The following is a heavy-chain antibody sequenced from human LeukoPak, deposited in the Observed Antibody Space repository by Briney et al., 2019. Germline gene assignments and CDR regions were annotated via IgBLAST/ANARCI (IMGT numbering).Heavy chain of an antibody. D-gene: IGHD6-19*01. CDR1: GGSISSSNW. J-gene: IGHJ3*02. Sequence: PSGTLSLTCAVSGGSISSSNWWSWVRQPPGKGLEWIGEIYHSGSTNYNPSLKSRVTISVDKSKNQFSLKLSSVTAADTAVYYCARDKIAVASDAFDIWGQGTMVTVSS. CDR2: IYHSGST. V-gene: IGHV4-4*02. CDR3: ARDKIAVASDAFDI.